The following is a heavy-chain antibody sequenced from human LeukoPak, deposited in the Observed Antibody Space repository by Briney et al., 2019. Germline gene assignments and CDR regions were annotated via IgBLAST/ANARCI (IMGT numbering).Heavy chain of an antibody. D-gene: IGHD3-16*01. Sequence: SETLSLTCTVSGGSISRYYWSWIRQPPGKGLEWIGYIYYGGSTNYNPSLKSRVTISVDTSKNQFSLKLSSVTAADTAVYYCARDGVLGGLFVWDYWGQGTLVTVSS. CDR1: GGSISRYY. CDR2: IYYGGST. CDR3: ARDGVLGGLFVWDY. J-gene: IGHJ4*02. V-gene: IGHV4-59*01.